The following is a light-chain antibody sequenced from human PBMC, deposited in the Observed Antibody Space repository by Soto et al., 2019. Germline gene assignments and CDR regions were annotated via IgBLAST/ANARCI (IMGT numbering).Light chain of an antibody. Sequence: SYELTQPSSVSASPGQTVRITCTGDVLAIEHARWFQRQPGQAPAPVIYKDSERPSGIPERCSGSSSGTTVTLTISGAQVEDEADYYCYSAADNNNYVFGTGTKVTVL. CDR3: YSAADNNNYV. CDR2: KDS. V-gene: IGLV3-27*01. CDR1: VLAIEH. J-gene: IGLJ1*01.